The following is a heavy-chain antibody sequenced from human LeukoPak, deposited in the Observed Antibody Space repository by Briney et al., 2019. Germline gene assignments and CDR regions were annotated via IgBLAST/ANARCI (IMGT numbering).Heavy chain of an antibody. D-gene: IGHD6-13*01. CDR1: GFTFSSYA. J-gene: IGHJ4*02. CDR2: ISGSGGST. V-gene: IGHV3-23*01. Sequence: GGSLRLSCAASGFTFSSYAMSWVRQAPGKGLEWVSAISGSGGSTYYADSVKGRFTISRDNSKNTLYLQMNSLTVEDTAVYYCARSQSSSLIDYWGQGTLVTVSS. CDR3: ARSQSSSLIDY.